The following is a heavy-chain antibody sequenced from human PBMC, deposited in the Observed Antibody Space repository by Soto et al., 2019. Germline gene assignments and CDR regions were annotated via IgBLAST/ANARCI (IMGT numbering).Heavy chain of an antibody. CDR2: IYYSGST. J-gene: IGHJ3*01. CDR1: GGSISSYY. Sequence: SETLSLTCTVSGGSISSYYWSWIRQPPGRGLEWIGYIYYSGSTNYNPSLKSRVTISVDTSKNQFSLKLSSVTAADTAVYYCARGNTMIVVDLWGQGTMVTVSS. V-gene: IGHV4-59*01. CDR3: ARGNTMIVVDL. D-gene: IGHD3-22*01.